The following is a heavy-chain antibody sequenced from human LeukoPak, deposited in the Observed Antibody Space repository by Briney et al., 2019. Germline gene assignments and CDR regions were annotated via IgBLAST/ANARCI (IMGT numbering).Heavy chain of an antibody. J-gene: IGHJ4*02. CDR3: ARDVKVISRFIGY. CDR2: IWYDGSNK. D-gene: IGHD2-21*01. CDR1: GFTFSSYG. Sequence: GRSLRLSCAASGFTFSSYGMHWVRQAPGKGLEWVAVIWYDGSNKYYADSVKGRFTISRDNSKNTLYLQMNSLRAEDTAVYYCARDVKVISRFIGYWGQGTLVTVSS. V-gene: IGHV3-33*01.